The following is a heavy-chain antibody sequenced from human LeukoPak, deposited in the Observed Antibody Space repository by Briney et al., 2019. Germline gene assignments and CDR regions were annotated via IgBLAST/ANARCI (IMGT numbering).Heavy chain of an antibody. CDR1: GFTFSSYW. J-gene: IGHJ4*02. Sequence: PGGSLRLACAASGFTFSSYWMHWVRHAPGKGLVWVSRIKSDGSSIMYADCVRGRLTISRENAKNTVYLQMNSLRAEDTAVYYCARDLDYGGRSNFDHWGQGTLVTVSS. V-gene: IGHV3-74*03. CDR3: ARDLDYGGRSNFDH. D-gene: IGHD4-23*01. CDR2: IKSDGSSI.